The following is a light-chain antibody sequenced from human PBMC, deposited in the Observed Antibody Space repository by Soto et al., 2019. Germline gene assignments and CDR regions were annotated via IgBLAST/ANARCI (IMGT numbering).Light chain of an antibody. CDR1: QSISNL. CDR3: QQLNSHPIT. CDR2: DAS. J-gene: IGKJ5*01. Sequence: DIPMTQCPSTLSASVGDRVTITCRASQSISNLLAWYQQKPGTAPKLVIYDASTLESGVPSRFSGSGSGTEFTLTISILQPEDFATYYCQQLNSHPITFGQGTRLEIK. V-gene: IGKV1-5*01.